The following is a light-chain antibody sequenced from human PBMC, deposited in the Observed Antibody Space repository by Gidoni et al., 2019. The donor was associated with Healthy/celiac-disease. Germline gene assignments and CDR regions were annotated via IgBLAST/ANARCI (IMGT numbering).Light chain of an antibody. CDR3: QQYNNWPRGT. J-gene: IGKJ1*01. V-gene: IGKV3-15*01. CDR1: QSVSSN. CDR2: GAS. Sequence: EIVMTQSPATLSVSPGERATLSCRASQSVSSNLAWYQQKPGQDPRLLIYGASTRATGIPARFSGSGSGTEFTLTISSLQSEDFAVYYCQQYNNWPRGTFGQGTKAEIK.